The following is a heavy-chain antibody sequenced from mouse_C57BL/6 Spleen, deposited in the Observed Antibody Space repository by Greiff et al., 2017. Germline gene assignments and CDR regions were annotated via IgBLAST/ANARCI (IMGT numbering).Heavy chain of an antibody. J-gene: IGHJ3*01. CDR1: GFNIKDDY. CDR3: TSSYYGSSQAWFAY. CDR2: IDAEEGDT. V-gene: IGHV14-1*01. D-gene: IGHD1-1*01. Sequence: VQLQQSGAELVRPGASVKLSCTASGFNIKDDYMHWVKQRPEQGLAWIGRIDAEEGDTEYAPKFPGKATMTADTSSNTAYLQLSSLTSEDTAVYYCTSSYYGSSQAWFAYWGRGTLVTLSA.